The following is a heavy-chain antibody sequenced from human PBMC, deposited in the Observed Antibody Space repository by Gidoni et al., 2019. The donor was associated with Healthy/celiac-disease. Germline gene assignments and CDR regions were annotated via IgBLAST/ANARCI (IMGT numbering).Heavy chain of an antibody. D-gene: IGHD2-2*01. CDR3: ARDGGDIVVVPQPDNWFDP. J-gene: IGHJ5*02. CDR1: GYTFTSSG. V-gene: IGHV1-18*01. Sequence: QVQLVQSGAEVKKPGASVKVSCKASGYTFTSSGISWVRQAPGQGLEWMGWISAYNGNTNYAQKLQGRVTMTTDTSTSKAYMELRSLRSDDTAVYYCARDGGDIVVVPQPDNWFDPWGQGTLVTVSS. CDR2: ISAYNGNT.